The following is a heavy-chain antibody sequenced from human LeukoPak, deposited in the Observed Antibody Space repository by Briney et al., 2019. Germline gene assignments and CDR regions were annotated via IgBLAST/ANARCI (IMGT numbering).Heavy chain of an antibody. CDR1: RGTFSSYA. CDR2: IIPTFGTA. V-gene: IGHV1-69*13. Sequence: GASVKVSCKASRGTFSSYALIWVRQAPGQGLEWMGGIIPTFGTAAYAQKFQGRVTISADESTSTAYMELSSLTSEDTAVYYCATEGESSSWPRTPFFDYWGQGTLVTVSS. CDR3: ATEGESSSWPRTPFFDY. D-gene: IGHD6-13*01. J-gene: IGHJ4*02.